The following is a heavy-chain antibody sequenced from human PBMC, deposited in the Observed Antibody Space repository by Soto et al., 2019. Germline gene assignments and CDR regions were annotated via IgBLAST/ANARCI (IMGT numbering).Heavy chain of an antibody. D-gene: IGHD1-1*01. V-gene: IGHV4-39*01. CDR3: ARLQTWPGLGFDY. CDR1: GGSISSSSYY. J-gene: IGHJ4*02. CDR2: IYYSGST. Sequence: PSETLSLTCTVSGGSISSSSYYWGWIRQPPGKGLEWIGSIYYSGSTYYNPSLKSRVTISVDTSKNQFSLKLSSVTAADTAVYYCARLQTWPGLGFDYWGQGTLVTVSS.